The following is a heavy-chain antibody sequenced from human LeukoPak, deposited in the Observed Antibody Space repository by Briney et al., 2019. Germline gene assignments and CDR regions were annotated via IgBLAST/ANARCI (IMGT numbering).Heavy chain of an antibody. CDR2: ISSSGSSI. V-gene: IGHV3-48*03. CDR1: GFTFSSYE. J-gene: IGHJ5*01. CDR3: TRVPRHFDS. Sequence: GGSLRLSCAASGFTFSSYEMNWVRQAPGKGLEWISYISSSGSSISYPDSVKGRFTISRDNAKNSLYLQMSSLRVEDTAVYECTRVPRHFDSCGQGTLVTVSS.